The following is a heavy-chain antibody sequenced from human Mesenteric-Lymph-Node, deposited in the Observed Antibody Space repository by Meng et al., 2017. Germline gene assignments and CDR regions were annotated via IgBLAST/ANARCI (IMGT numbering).Heavy chain of an antibody. J-gene: IGHJ4*02. CDR3: ARDSGSYYEGL. CDR2: IYYSGST. V-gene: IGHV4-61*01. Sequence: QVQLQDSGPGLVRPAETLSLTCTASGGSVSSGSYYWSWIRQPPGKGLEWIGYIYYSGSTNYNPSLKSRVTISVDTSKNQFSLKLSSVTAADTAVYYCARDSGSYYEGLWGQGTLVTVSS. D-gene: IGHD1-26*01. CDR1: GGSVSSGSYY.